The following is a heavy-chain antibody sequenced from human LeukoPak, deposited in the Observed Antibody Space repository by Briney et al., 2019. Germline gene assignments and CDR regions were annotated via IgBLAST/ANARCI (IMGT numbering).Heavy chain of an antibody. CDR3: AIGPEYYDCSGIINDHFDI. CDR2: IYYSGTT. J-gene: IGHJ3*02. CDR1: GGSINSSRYY. D-gene: IGHD3-22*01. V-gene: IGHV4-39*01. Sequence: SETLPLTCSVSGGSINSSRYYWGWIRQSPGKGLEWIGSIYYSGTTYYKSSLKSRVTISVDTSKNQFSLKLSSVTAADTAVYYCAIGPEYYDCSGIINDHFDIWGQGTMVTVSS.